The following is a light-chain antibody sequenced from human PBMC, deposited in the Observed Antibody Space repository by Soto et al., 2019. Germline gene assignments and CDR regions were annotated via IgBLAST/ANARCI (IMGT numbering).Light chain of an antibody. Sequence: DVQMTQSPSSLSAFVGDRVTITCRASQGIAPYLAWFQQKPGKVPKLLIYATSTLQSGVPSRFSGSGSGTDFTLTISSLQPEDVATYYCQNYNSAPLTFGGGNKVEIK. CDR3: QNYNSAPLT. J-gene: IGKJ4*01. V-gene: IGKV1-27*01. CDR1: QGIAPY. CDR2: ATS.